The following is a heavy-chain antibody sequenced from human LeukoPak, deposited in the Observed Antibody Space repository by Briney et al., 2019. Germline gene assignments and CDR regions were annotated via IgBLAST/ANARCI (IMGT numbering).Heavy chain of an antibody. V-gene: IGHV1-18*04. J-gene: IGHJ4*02. Sequence: ASVKVSCKASGYTFTSYGISWVRQAPGQGLEWMGWISAYNGNTNYAQKLQGRVTMTTDTSTSTAYMELRSLRSDDTAVYYCARGPRTTAYGSGEDYWGQGTLVTVSS. CDR3: ARGPRTTAYGSGEDY. CDR2: ISAYNGNT. D-gene: IGHD3-10*01. CDR1: GYTFTSYG.